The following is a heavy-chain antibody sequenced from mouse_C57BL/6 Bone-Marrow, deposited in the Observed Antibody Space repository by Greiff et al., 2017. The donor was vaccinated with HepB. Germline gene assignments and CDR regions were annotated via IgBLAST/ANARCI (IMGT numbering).Heavy chain of an antibody. Sequence: QVQLQQPGAELVMPGASVKLSCKASGYTFTSYWMHWVKQRPRQGLEWIGEIDPSDSYTNYNQKFKGKSTLTVDKSSSTAYMQLSSLTSEDSAVYYCARGILRYWGQGTLVTVSA. CDR3: ARGILRY. D-gene: IGHD1-1*01. CDR2: IDPSDSYT. J-gene: IGHJ3*01. V-gene: IGHV1-69*01. CDR1: GYTFTSYW.